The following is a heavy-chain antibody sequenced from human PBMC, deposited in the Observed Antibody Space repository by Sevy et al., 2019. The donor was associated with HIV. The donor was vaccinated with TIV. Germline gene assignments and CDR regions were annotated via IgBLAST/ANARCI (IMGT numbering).Heavy chain of an antibody. CDR2: MSGRGGAI. J-gene: IGHJ6*02. D-gene: IGHD2-15*01. CDR3: ARVGYCRGGTCFSGFYYAMDV. V-gene: IGHV3-23*01. CDR1: GFTFSIYA. Sequence: GGSLRLSCATSGFTFSIYAMSWVRQAPGKGLEWVSSMSGRGGAIYYADSVKGRFTISRDKSKSTLYLQMKSLRAEDTAVYYCARVGYCRGGTCFSGFYYAMDVWGQGTTVTVSS.